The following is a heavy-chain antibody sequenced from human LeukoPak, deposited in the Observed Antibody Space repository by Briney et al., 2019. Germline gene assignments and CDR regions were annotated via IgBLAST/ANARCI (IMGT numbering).Heavy chain of an antibody. D-gene: IGHD4-17*01. V-gene: IGHV3-23*01. J-gene: IGHJ5*02. CDR2: ISSSGGST. CDR3: AKSGRTVTLAGDKWFDP. CDR1: GFTFSSYA. Sequence: GGSLRLSCAASGFTFSSYAMSWVRQAPGKGLEWVSDISSSGGSTYYPDSVKGRFTISRDNSKNTLYLQMNRLRAEDTAVYYCAKSGRTVTLAGDKWFDPWGQGTLVTVSS.